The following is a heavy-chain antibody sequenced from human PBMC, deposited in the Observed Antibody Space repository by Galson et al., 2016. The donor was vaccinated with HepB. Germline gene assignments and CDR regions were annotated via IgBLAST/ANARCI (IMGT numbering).Heavy chain of an antibody. Sequence: SLRLSCAVSGFTFNNYAVSWVRKVPGKGLEWVSTIGALATGGPTYYADSVKGRFSISTDNSANTLHLEMNRLRAEDTAIYYCAKDWAVAGADIGSFDSWGQGELVIVSS. J-gene: IGHJ4*02. V-gene: IGHV3-23*01. D-gene: IGHD2-15*01. CDR2: IGALATGGPT. CDR3: AKDWAVAGADIGSFDS. CDR1: GFTFNNYA.